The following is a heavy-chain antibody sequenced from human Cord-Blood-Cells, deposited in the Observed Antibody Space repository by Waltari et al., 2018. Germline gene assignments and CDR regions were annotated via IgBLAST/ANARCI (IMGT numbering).Heavy chain of an antibody. D-gene: IGHD2-2*01. V-gene: IGHV1-2*02. J-gene: IGHJ6*03. Sequence: QVQLVQSGAEVKKPGASVKVSCKASGYTFTGYYMHWVRQAPGQGLEWMGWINPNSGGTNYAQKFQGRVTMNRDTSISTAYMELSRLRSDDTAVYYCAKGDCSSTSCYHNYYYYYMDVWGKGTTVTVSS. CDR2: INPNSGGT. CDR1: GYTFTGYY. CDR3: AKGDCSSTSCYHNYYYYYMDV.